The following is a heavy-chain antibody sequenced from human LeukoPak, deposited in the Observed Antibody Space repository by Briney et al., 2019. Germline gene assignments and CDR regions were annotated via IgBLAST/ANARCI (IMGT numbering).Heavy chain of an antibody. CDR1: GYTFSTFG. CDR3: ARGEGRYPLAASDY. V-gene: IGHV1-18*01. D-gene: IGHD6-13*01. Sequence: APVKVSCTAFGYTFSTFGISRGPQAPGQRLEWMGWISAYNGNTNYAQKLQGRVTMTTDTSTSTAYMELRSLRSDDTAVYYCARGEGRYPLAASDYWGQGTLVTVSS. J-gene: IGHJ4*02. CDR2: ISAYNGNT.